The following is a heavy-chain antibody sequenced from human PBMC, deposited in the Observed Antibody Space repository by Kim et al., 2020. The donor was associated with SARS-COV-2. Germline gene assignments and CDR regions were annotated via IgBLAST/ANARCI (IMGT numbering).Heavy chain of an antibody. D-gene: IGHD3-10*01. CDR2: T. J-gene: IGHJ4*02. V-gene: IGHV3-64*02. CDR3: ARVLGGSIYFDS. Sequence: TYYAASVKGRFTLYRDNSKNTVDLQLGSLRPEDTAIYYCARVLGGSIYFDSWGQGALVTVSS.